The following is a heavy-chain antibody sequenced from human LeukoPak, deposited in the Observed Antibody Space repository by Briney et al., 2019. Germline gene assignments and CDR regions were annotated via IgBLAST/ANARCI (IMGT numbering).Heavy chain of an antibody. J-gene: IGHJ4*02. D-gene: IGHD3-3*01. CDR3: ARDRTGNNDFWSGYTTFFDY. V-gene: IGHV3-7*01. CDR2: INKDGSEK. Sequence: PGGSLRLSCAASGFTFSNAWMSWVRQAPGKGLEWVAKINKDGSEKYYVDSVKGRFTISRDNAKNSLYLQMNSLRAEDTAVYYCARDRTGNNDFWSGYTTFFDYWGQGTLVTVSS. CDR1: GFTFSNAW.